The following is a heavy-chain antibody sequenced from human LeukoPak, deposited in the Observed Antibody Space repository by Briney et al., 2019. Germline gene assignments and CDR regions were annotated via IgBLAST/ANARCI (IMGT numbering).Heavy chain of an antibody. CDR2: ISLTGLT. Sequence: SETLSLTCGVSGGCLSNTNWWSWVRQPPGQGLEWIGEISLTGLTHYSPSLESRVTVSLDKSKNQLSLNLTSVTAADTAVYYCSRENGAFSPFGYWGQGTLVTVLS. CDR3: SRENGAFSPFGY. V-gene: IGHV4-4*02. D-gene: IGHD2-8*01. J-gene: IGHJ4*02. CDR1: GGCLSNTNW.